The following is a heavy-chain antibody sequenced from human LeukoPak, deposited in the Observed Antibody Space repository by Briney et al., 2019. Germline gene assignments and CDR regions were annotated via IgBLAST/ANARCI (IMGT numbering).Heavy chain of an antibody. Sequence: GASVKVSCKASGYTFSGYYIHWVRQAPGQGLEWMGWINPNSGGTNYAQKFQGRVTMTRDTSISTAYMELSRLRSDDTAVYYCARDKGGGSYYAFDIWGQGTMVTVSS. J-gene: IGHJ3*02. CDR2: INPNSGGT. V-gene: IGHV1-2*02. CDR3: ARDKGGGSYYAFDI. CDR1: GYTFSGYY. D-gene: IGHD1-26*01.